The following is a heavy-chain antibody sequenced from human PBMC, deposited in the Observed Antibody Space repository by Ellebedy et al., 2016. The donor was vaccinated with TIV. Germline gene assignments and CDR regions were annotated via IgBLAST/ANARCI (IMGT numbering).Heavy chain of an antibody. V-gene: IGHV4-34*01. CDR3: GRSSSWYPIDY. CDR1: GGSFSGYY. J-gene: IGHJ4*02. D-gene: IGHD6-13*01. Sequence: SETLSLTXAVYGGSFSGYYWSWIRQPPGKGLEWIGEINHSGSTNYNPSLKSRVTISVDTSKNQFSLKLSSVTAADTAVYYCGRSSSWYPIDYWGQGTLVTVSS. CDR2: INHSGST.